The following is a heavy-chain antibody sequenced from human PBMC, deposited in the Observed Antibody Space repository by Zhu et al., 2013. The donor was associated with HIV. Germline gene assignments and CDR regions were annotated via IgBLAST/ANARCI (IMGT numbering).Heavy chain of an antibody. CDR2: INPNGGST. CDR3: AREIVVLLGAFDM. Sequence: QVQLVQSGAEVRKPGASVNVSCKALRYTVYSYYIHWVRQAPGQGLEWMGIINPNGGSTSYAQKFQGRVTMTRDTSTSTVYMELNSLRSEDTAVYYCAREIVVLLGAFDMWGHGTLVSVSS. D-gene: IGHD2-2*01. CDR1: RYTVYSYY. J-gene: IGHJ3*02. V-gene: IGHV1-46*02.